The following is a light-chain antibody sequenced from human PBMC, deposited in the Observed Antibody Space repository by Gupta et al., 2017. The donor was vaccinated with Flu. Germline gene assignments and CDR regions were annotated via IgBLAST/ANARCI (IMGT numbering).Light chain of an antibody. CDR2: WAS. V-gene: IGKV4-1*01. J-gene: IGKJ2*01. CDR1: RTLLYSVNNENY. Sequence: KCRSSRTLLYSVNNENYLAWYQHKAGQPPKALIYWASNRESGVPDRFTGSGSGTDFTLTITNVQAEDAAVYYCQQYYDAPYTFGHGTKLEIK. CDR3: QQYYDAPYT.